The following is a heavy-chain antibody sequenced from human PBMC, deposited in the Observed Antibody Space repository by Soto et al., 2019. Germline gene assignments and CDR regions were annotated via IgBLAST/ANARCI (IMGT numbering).Heavy chain of an antibody. CDR1: GGSIRSSSCY. V-gene: IGHV4-39*01. D-gene: IGHD3-22*01. CDR3: PTPGSSPITMTIIGAMDV. J-gene: IGHJ6*02. CDR2: MFCSGIT. Sequence: SETLSRTCTVSGGSIRSSSCYWGWVRQPPGKGLEWIGSMFCSGITHYNPSLNSRVTISVDTPKNQFSLRLSAVTAADTAVYFCPTPGSSPITMTIIGAMDVWGRGTTVTLS.